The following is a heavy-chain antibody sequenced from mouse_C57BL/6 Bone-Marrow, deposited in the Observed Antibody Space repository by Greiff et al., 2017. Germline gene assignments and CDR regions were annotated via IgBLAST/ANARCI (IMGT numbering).Heavy chain of an antibody. J-gene: IGHJ2*01. CDR3: ARDALVYFDY. Sequence: EVKLVESGGGLVKPGGSLKLSCAASGFTFSDYGMHWVRQAPEKGLEWVAYISSVSSTIYYADTVKGRFTISRDNAKNTLFLQMTSLRSEDTAMYYCARDALVYFDYWGQGTTLTVSS. CDR2: ISSVSSTI. CDR1: GFTFSDYG. V-gene: IGHV5-17*01.